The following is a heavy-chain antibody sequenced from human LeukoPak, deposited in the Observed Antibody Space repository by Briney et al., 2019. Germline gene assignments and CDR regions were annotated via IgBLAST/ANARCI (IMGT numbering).Heavy chain of an antibody. Sequence: GGSLRLSCSVSGFTFSSYAMSWVRQAPGKGLEWVSAISGSGGSTYYADSVKGRFTISRDNSKNTLYLQMNSLRAEDTAVYYCAKDPRAAYYDSSGSPLGYFDYWGQGTLVTVSS. CDR1: GFTFSSYA. CDR2: ISGSGGST. D-gene: IGHD3-22*01. J-gene: IGHJ4*02. V-gene: IGHV3-23*01. CDR3: AKDPRAAYYDSSGSPLGYFDY.